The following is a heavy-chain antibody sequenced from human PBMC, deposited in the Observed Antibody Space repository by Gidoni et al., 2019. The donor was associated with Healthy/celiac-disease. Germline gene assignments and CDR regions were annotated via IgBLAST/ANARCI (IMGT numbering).Heavy chain of an antibody. Sequence: QVQLQQWGAGLLKPSETLSLTCAVSGGSFSGYYWSWIRQPPGQGLEWIGEITHSRSTNYNPSLKSRVTISVDTSKNQFSLKLSSVTAADTAVYYCARRGPSYCSSTSCYSWFDPWGQGTLVTVSS. V-gene: IGHV4-34*01. D-gene: IGHD2-2*01. J-gene: IGHJ5*02. CDR1: GGSFSGYY. CDR2: ITHSRST. CDR3: ARRGPSYCSSTSCYSWFDP.